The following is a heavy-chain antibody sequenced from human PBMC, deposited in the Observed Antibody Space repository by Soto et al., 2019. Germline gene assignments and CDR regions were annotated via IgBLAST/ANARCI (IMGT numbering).Heavy chain of an antibody. J-gene: IGHJ6*02. CDR3: ARDPILLRFGDYGEDYYYYGMDV. V-gene: IGHV4-38-2*02. D-gene: IGHD4-17*01. CDR2: IYHSGST. Sequence: SETLSLTCAVSGYSISSGYYWGWIRQPPGKGLEWIGSIYHSGSTYYNPSLKSRVTISVDTSKNQFSLKLSSVTAADTAVYYCARDPILLRFGDYGEDYYYYGMDVWGQGTTVTVSS. CDR1: GYSISSGYY.